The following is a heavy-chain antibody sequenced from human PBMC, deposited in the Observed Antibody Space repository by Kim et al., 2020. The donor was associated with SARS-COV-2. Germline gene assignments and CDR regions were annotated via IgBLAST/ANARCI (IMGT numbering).Heavy chain of an antibody. J-gene: IGHJ6*02. D-gene: IGHD6-19*01. CDR2: IGTAGDT. CDR1: GFTFSSYD. Sequence: GGSLRLSCAASGFTFSSYDMHWVRQATGKGLEWVSAIGTAGDTYYPGSVKGRFTISRENAKNSLYLQMNSLRAGDTAVYYCARDPSGYYGMDVWGQGTTVTVSS. CDR3: ARDPSGYYGMDV. V-gene: IGHV3-13*04.